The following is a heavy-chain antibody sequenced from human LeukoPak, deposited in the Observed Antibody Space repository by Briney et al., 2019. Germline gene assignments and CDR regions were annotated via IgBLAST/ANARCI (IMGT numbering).Heavy chain of an antibody. Sequence: PGGSLRLSCAASGFTVSSNCMTWVRQAPGKGLEWVSIIYSGGRTSYADSVKGRLTISRDNSKNTLYLQMNSLRAEDTAVYYCARDVVGATYFDWGQGTLVTVSS. D-gene: IGHD1-26*01. CDR2: IYSGGRT. CDR3: ARDVVGATYFD. V-gene: IGHV3-53*01. J-gene: IGHJ4*02. CDR1: GFTVSSNC.